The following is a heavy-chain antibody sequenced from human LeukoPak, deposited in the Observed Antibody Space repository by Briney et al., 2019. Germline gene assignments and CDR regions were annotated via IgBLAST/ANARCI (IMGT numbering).Heavy chain of an antibody. CDR3: AREDTAMGWFDP. CDR2: MSSSSSYI. D-gene: IGHD5-18*01. J-gene: IGHJ5*02. CDR1: GFTFSSYS. Sequence: PGGSLRLSCAASGFTFSSYSMNWVRQAPGKGLEWVSSMSSSSSYIYYADSVKGRFTISRDNAKNSLYLQMNSLRAEDTAVYYCAREDTAMGWFDPWGQGTLVTVSS. V-gene: IGHV3-21*01.